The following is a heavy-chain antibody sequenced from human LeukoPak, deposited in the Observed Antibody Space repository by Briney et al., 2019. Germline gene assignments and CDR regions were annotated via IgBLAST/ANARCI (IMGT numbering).Heavy chain of an antibody. CDR3: ARDYADYVGYFFFDY. CDR1: GFTFSSYA. CDR2: ISGSGGNT. J-gene: IGHJ4*02. V-gene: IGHV3-23*01. D-gene: IGHD4-17*01. Sequence: GGSLRLSCAASGFTFSSYAMSWVRQAPGKGLQWVSTISGSGGNTYYADSVKGRFTVSRDNSKNTLCLQMNSLRAEDTAVYYCARDYADYVGYFFFDYWGQGTLVTVSS.